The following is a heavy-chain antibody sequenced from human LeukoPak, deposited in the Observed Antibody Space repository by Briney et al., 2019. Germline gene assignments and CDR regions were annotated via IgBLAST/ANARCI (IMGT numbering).Heavy chain of an antibody. V-gene: IGHV3-33*01. CDR1: GFTFSRFG. Sequence: GSLRLSCEAPGFTFSRFGMHWVRQAPGKGLEWVAVIWYDGSNQDYADSVKGRFTISRDNSKNTLYLQVSSLRAEDTAVYYCARDRWYDGSGYIAAFDYWGQGTLVTVS. CDR2: IWYDGSNQ. CDR3: ARDRWYDGSGYIAAFDY. D-gene: IGHD3-22*01. J-gene: IGHJ4*02.